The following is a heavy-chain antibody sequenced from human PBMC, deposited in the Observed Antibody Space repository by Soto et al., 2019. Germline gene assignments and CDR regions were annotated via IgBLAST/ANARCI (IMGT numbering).Heavy chain of an antibody. V-gene: IGHV3-21*01. J-gene: IGHJ5*02. CDR3: ARRRVVVAATSWFDP. D-gene: IGHD2-15*01. CDR2: ISSSSSYI. Sequence: WIRQPPGKGLEWVSSISSSSSYIYYADSVKGRFTISRDNAKNSLYLQMNSLRAEDTAVYYCARRRVVVAATSWFDPWGQGTLVTVSS.